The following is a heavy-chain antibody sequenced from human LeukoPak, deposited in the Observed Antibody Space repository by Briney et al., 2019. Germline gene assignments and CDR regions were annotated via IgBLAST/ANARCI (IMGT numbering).Heavy chain of an antibody. CDR1: GFTFSSCA. CDR3: ARGFVLGAAKNYFDY. CDR2: ISYDGTNK. Sequence: PGGSLRLSCAASGFTFSSCAMHWVRQAPGKGLEWMAVISYDGTNKYYADSVKGRFTISRDNSKNTLSLQMNSLRAEDTALYYCARGFVLGAAKNYFDYWGQGALVTVSS. D-gene: IGHD2-21*02. V-gene: IGHV3-30-3*01. J-gene: IGHJ4*02.